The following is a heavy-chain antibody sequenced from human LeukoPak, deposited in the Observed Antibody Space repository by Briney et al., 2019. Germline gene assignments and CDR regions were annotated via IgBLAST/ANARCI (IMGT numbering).Heavy chain of an antibody. CDR3: ARGQSRDGYPFYYYYYYMDV. Sequence: SETLSLTCTVSGGSISSGSYYWSWTRQPAGKGLEWIGRIYTSGSTNYNPSLKSRVTISVDTSKNQFSLKLSSVTAADTAVYYCARGQSRDGYPFYYYYYYMDVWGKGTTVTVSS. V-gene: IGHV4-61*02. J-gene: IGHJ6*03. D-gene: IGHD5-24*01. CDR1: GGSISSGSYY. CDR2: IYTSGST.